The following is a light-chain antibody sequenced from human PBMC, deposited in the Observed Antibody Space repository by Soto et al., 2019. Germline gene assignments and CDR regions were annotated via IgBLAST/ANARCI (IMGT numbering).Light chain of an antibody. CDR1: SSDVGGYNY. CDR3: SSYTSSSTYV. V-gene: IGLV2-14*01. CDR2: EVS. J-gene: IGLJ1*01. Sequence: SALTQPASVSGSPGQSITISCTGTSSDVGGYNYVSWSQQHPGKAPQLMIYEVSNRPSGVSNRFSGSKSGNTASLTISGLQAEDEADYYCSSYTSSSTYVFGTGTKVTV.